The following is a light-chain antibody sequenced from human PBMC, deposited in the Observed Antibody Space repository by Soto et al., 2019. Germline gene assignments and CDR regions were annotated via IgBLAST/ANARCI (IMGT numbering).Light chain of an antibody. Sequence: QSVLAQPPWASGSPGQSVTISCTGTKNDVGFYDFVSWYQHHPGKAPRLIIYEVVQRPSGVPDRFSGSKSGNTASLTVPGLQAADEADYFCKSYAGSNTYVFGSGTKVTVL. J-gene: IGLJ1*01. V-gene: IGLV2-8*01. CDR2: EVV. CDR1: KNDVGFYDF. CDR3: KSYAGSNTYV.